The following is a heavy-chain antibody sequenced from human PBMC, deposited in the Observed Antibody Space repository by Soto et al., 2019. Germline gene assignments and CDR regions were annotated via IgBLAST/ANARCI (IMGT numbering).Heavy chain of an antibody. J-gene: IGHJ4*02. CDR2: ISNSGGST. D-gene: IGHD2-21*01. CDR1: GFTFSSFA. Sequence: GGSLRLSCAASGFTFSSFAMSWVRQAPGKGLEWVSAISNSGGSTYYADSVKGRFTISRDNSKNALFLQMNSLRAEDTAVYYCAKPSLGIAIDYWGQGTLVTVSS. V-gene: IGHV3-23*01. CDR3: AKPSLGIAIDY.